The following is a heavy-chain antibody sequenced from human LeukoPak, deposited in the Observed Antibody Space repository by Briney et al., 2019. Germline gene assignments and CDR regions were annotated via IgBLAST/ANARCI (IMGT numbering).Heavy chain of an antibody. J-gene: IGHJ4*02. Sequence: PGGSLRLSCAASGFTFSSYSMNWVRQAPGKGLEWVSSISSSSSYIYYADSVKGRFTISRDNAKNSLYLQMNSLRAEDTAVYYCARDRTAGTYYFDYWGQGTLVTVPS. D-gene: IGHD6-13*01. V-gene: IGHV3-21*01. CDR2: ISSSSSYI. CDR1: GFTFSSYS. CDR3: ARDRTAGTYYFDY.